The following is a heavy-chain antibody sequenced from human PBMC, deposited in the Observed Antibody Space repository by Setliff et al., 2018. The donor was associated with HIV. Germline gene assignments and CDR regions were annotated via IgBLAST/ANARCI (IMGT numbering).Heavy chain of an antibody. D-gene: IGHD3-22*01. CDR2: IYYSGST. Sequence: SETLSLTCTVSGGSISSYYWSWIRQPPGKGLAWIGYIYYSGSTNYNPSLKSRVTVSVDTSKNQFSLKLSSVTAADTATYYCTRDRNYHDSRGYYDAFDIWGQGTMVTVSS. CDR1: GGSISSYY. J-gene: IGHJ3*02. CDR3: TRDRNYHDSRGYYDAFDI. V-gene: IGHV4-59*01.